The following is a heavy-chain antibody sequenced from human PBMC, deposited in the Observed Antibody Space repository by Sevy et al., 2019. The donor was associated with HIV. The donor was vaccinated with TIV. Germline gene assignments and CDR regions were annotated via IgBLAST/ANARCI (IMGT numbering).Heavy chain of an antibody. CDR3: ARDSPPYNWNDWSVPKAFDI. J-gene: IGHJ3*02. Sequence: ASVKVSCKASGGTFSSYAISWVRQAPGQGLEWMGGIIPIFGTANYAQKFQGRVTITADESTSTAYMELSSLRSEDTAVYYCARDSPPYNWNDWSVPKAFDIWGQGTMVTVSS. V-gene: IGHV1-69*13. CDR2: IIPIFGTA. D-gene: IGHD1-1*01. CDR1: GGTFSSYA.